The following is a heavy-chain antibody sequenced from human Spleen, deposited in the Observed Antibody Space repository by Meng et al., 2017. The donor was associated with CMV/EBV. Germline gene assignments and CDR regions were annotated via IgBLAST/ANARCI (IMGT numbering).Heavy chain of an antibody. Sequence: GESLKISCAASGFTFSSYAMHWVRQAPGKGLEWVAVISYDGSNKYYADSVKGRFTISSDNSKNTLYLQMNSLRAEDTAVYYCARVEQQLVTLSYYYYYGMDVWGQGTTVTVSS. CDR3: ARVEQQLVTLSYYYYYGMDV. D-gene: IGHD6-13*01. V-gene: IGHV3-30*04. CDR2: ISYDGSNK. J-gene: IGHJ6*02. CDR1: GFTFSSYA.